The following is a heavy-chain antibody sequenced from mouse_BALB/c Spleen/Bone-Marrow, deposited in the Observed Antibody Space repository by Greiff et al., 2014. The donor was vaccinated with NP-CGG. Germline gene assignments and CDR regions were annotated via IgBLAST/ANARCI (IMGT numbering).Heavy chain of an antibody. Sequence: LVESGPDLVRPGSSVKMSCKASDYTFTTYWMHWVKQRPGQGLEWTGMIDPSTSETRLNQKFKDKATLIVDKSSNTAYMQLSSLTSEDSAVYYCARRTLAMDYWGQGTSVTVSS. CDR1: DYTFTTYW. J-gene: IGHJ4*01. V-gene: IGHV1-52*01. CDR3: ARRTLAMDY. CDR2: IDPSTSET.